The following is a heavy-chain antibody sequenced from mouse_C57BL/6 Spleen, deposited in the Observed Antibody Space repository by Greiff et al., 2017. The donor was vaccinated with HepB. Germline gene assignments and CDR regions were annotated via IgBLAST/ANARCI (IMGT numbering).Heavy chain of an antibody. Sequence: VQLKESGPELVKPGASVKISCKASGYSFTDYNMNWVKQSNGKSLEWIGVINPNYGTTSYNQKFKGKATLTVDQSSSTAYMQLNSLTSEDSAVYYCARSLYYGSHWYFDVWGTGTTVTVSS. V-gene: IGHV1-39*01. CDR2: INPNYGTT. CDR1: GYSFTDYN. D-gene: IGHD1-1*01. CDR3: ARSLYYGSHWYFDV. J-gene: IGHJ1*03.